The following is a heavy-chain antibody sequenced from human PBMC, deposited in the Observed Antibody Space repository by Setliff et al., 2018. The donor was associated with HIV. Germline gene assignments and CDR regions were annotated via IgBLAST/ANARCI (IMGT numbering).Heavy chain of an antibody. D-gene: IGHD1-1*01. J-gene: IGHJ4*02. CDR2: MNPNSGNT. CDR3: ARGVHTTPYYFDY. CDR1: GYTFTSYD. Sequence: ASVKVSCKASGYTFTSYDINWVRQATGQGLEWMGWMNPNSGNTGCAQKFQGRVTITRNTSISTAYMELSSLRSDDTAVYYRARGVHTTPYYFDYWGQGTLVTVS. V-gene: IGHV1-8*03.